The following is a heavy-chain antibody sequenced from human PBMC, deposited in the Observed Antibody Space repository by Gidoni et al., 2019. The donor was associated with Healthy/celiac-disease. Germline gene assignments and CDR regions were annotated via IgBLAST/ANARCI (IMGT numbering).Heavy chain of an antibody. J-gene: IGHJ5*02. CDR2: INHSGST. CDR1: GGSFSGSY. D-gene: IGHD2-15*01. V-gene: IGHV4-34*01. Sequence: QVQLQQWGAGLLKPSETLSLTCAVYGGSFSGSYWTWIRQPPGKGLEWIGEINHSGSTNYNPSLKSRVTISGDTSKNQFALKLSSVTAADTAVYYCAREKGHCSGGSCYSGWFDPWGQGTLVTVSS. CDR3: AREKGHCSGGSCYSGWFDP.